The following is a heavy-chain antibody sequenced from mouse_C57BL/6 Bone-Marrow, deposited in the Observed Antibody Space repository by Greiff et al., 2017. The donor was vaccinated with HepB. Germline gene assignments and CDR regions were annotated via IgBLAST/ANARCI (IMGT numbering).Heavy chain of an antibody. V-gene: IGHV1-59*01. Sequence: VQLKQPGAELVRPGTSVKLSCKASGYTFTSYWMHWVKQRPGQGLEWIGVIDPSDSYTNYNQKFKGKATLTVDTSSSTAYMQLSSLTSEDSAVYYCARGGYYGSSYYFDVWGTGTTVTVSS. J-gene: IGHJ1*03. CDR1: GYTFTSYW. CDR3: ARGGYYGSSYYFDV. CDR2: IDPSDSYT. D-gene: IGHD1-1*01.